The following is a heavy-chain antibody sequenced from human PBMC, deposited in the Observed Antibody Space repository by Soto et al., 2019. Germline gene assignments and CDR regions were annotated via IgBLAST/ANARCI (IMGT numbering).Heavy chain of an antibody. Sequence: QVQLVESGGGVVQPGRSLRLSGAASGFTFSSYGMHWVRQAPGKGLEWVAVISYDGSNKYYADSVKGRFTISRDNSKNTLYLQMNSLRAEDTAVYYCAKDRSQLELKYYFDYWGQGTLVTVSS. V-gene: IGHV3-30*18. J-gene: IGHJ4*02. CDR3: AKDRSQLELKYYFDY. CDR1: GFTFSSYG. CDR2: ISYDGSNK. D-gene: IGHD1-7*01.